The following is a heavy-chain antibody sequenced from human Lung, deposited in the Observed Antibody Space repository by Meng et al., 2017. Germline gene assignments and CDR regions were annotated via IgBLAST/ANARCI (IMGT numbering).Heavy chain of an antibody. D-gene: IGHD6-13*01. J-gene: IGHJ2*01. CDR1: GYISTNYD. V-gene: IGHV1-18*01. CDR2: ISVKNGEA. Sequence: KTPGASMKVSCKASGYISTNYDISWVRQAPGQGLEWMGWISVKNGEAKYPQNFQGRVTMTTDTTTSTAYMELRSLTSDDTAVYYCARYVPNGSFWYFDFWGRGTLVTVSS. CDR3: ARYVPNGSFWYFDF.